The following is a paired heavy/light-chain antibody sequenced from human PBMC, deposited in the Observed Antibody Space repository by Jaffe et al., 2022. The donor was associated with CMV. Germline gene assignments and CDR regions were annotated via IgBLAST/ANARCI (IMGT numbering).Heavy chain of an antibody. J-gene: IGHJ4*02. V-gene: IGHV4-31*03. D-gene: IGHD3-3*01. Sequence: QVQLQESGPGLVKPSQTLSLTCTVSGGSISSGGYYWSWIRQHPGKGLEWIGYIYYSGSTYYNPSLKSRVTISVDTSKNQFSLKLSSVTAADTAVYYCAGQLRGPGEWLSGGLDYWGQGTLVTVSS. CDR2: IYYSGST. CDR3: AGQLRGPGEWLSGGLDY. CDR1: GGSISSGGYY.
Light chain of an antibody. CDR2: GAS. V-gene: IGKV3-20*01. Sequence: EIVLTQSPGTLSLSPGERATLSCRASQSVSSSYLAWYQQKPGQAPRLLIYGASSRATGIPDRFSGSGSGTDFTLTISRLEPEDFAVYYCQQYGSSPRITFGQGTRLEIK. CDR1: QSVSSSY. J-gene: IGKJ5*01. CDR3: QQYGSSPRIT.